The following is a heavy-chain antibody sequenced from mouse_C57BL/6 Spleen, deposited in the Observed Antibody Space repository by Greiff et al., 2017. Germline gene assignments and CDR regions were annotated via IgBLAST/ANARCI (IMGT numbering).Heavy chain of an antibody. CDR2: IYPGDGDT. Sequence: QVQLQQSGAELVKPGASVKISCKASGYAFRSYWMNWVKQRPGKGLEWIGQIYPGDGDTNYNGKFKGKATLTADKSSSTAYMQLSSLTSEDSAVYFCARAGSSPAWFAYWGQGTLVTVSA. D-gene: IGHD1-1*01. J-gene: IGHJ3*01. CDR3: ARAGSSPAWFAY. CDR1: GYAFRSYW. V-gene: IGHV1-80*01.